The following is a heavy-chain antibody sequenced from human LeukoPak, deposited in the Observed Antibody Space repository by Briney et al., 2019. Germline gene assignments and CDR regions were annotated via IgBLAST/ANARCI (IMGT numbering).Heavy chain of an antibody. CDR3: ARARLESGSYYVHY. J-gene: IGHJ4*02. CDR2: TCYRSKWYN. D-gene: IGHD1-26*01. CDR1: GDSVSSNSAA. V-gene: IGHV6-1*01. Sequence: SQTLSLTCAISGDSVSSNSAAWNWIRQPPSRGLEWLGRTCYRSKWYNDYAVSVKSRITINPDTSKNQFSLQLNSVTPEDTAVYYCARARLESGSYYVHYWGQGTLVTVSS.